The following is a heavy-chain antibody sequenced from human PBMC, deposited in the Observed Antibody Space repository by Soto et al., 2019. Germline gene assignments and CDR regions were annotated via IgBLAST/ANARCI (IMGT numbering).Heavy chain of an antibody. CDR3: ARDFGRSAIAP. CDR1: GGSFSGYY. CDR2: INHSGST. J-gene: IGHJ5*02. Sequence: SETQCLTYSVYGGSFSGYYGSWIRQPPGKGLEWIGEINHSGSTNYNPSLKSRVTISVDTSKNQFSLKLSSVTAADTAVYFCARDFGRSAIAPWGQGTSVTVSS. V-gene: IGHV4-34*01. D-gene: IGHD3-3*01.